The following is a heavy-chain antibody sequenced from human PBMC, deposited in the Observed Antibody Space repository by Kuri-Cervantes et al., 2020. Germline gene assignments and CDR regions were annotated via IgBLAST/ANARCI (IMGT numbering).Heavy chain of an antibody. CDR3: AKILAEVENYWYGLDV. V-gene: IGHV3-23*01. Sequence: GESLKISCAVSGFMFSNHGMSWVRQAPGKGLDWVSSISDSGGRTYYADSVKGRFTISRDNSKNTVYLQMNSLRVEDTAQYYCAKILAEVENYWYGLDVWGQGTTVTVSS. D-gene: IGHD2-8*02. J-gene: IGHJ6*02. CDR2: ISDSGGRT. CDR1: GFMFSNHG.